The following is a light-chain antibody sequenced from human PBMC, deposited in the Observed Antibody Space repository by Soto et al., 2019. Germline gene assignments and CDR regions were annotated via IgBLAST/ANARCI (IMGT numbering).Light chain of an antibody. V-gene: IGKV3-15*01. Sequence: IVMTQSPATLSVSPGERATLSCRASHSVGSNVAWYQQKPGQAPRLLIYVASTRATGIPARFSGSASGIECTLTISSLQSEDFAMYFCQQYNTWPAFAFGPGNKVDI. CDR1: HSVGSN. CDR3: QQYNTWPAFA. CDR2: VAS. J-gene: IGKJ3*01.